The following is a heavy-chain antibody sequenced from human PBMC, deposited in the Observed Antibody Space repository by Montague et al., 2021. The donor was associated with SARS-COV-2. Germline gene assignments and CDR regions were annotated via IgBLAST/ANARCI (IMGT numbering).Heavy chain of an antibody. V-gene: IGHV4-39*07. Sequence: SETLSLTCTVSGDSISSGGYFWGWIRQPPGKGLEWIASIHIGGTSYLNPSLKSRVTISIDSSKNQFSLNATSVTAADTAVYSCARSRDWYLGNWGQGTLATVSS. CDR2: IHIGGTS. D-gene: IGHD3-9*01. CDR3: ARSRDWYLGN. J-gene: IGHJ4*02. CDR1: GDSISSGGYF.